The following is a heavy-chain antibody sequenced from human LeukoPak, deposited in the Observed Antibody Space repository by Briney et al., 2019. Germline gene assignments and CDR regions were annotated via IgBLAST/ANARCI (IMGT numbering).Heavy chain of an antibody. CDR3: GSEYCSSTSCLFDP. J-gene: IGHJ5*02. D-gene: IGHD2-2*01. CDR2: IYYSGST. CDR1: GVSISSYY. V-gene: IGHV4-59*01. Sequence: PSETLSLTCTVSGVSISSYYWNWIRQPPGKGLEWIGYIYYSGSTNYNPSLKSRDTTSVDTSNNQSSLQLSTVTAADTAAYYCGSEYCSSTSCLFDPWGQGTLVTVSS.